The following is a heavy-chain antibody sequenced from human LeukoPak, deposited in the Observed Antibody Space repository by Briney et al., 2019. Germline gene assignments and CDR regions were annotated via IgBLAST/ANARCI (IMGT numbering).Heavy chain of an antibody. V-gene: IGHV3-33*01. Sequence: PGGSLRLSCAASGFTFSSYGMHWVRQAPGKGLEWVAVIWYDGSNKYYADSVKGRFTISRDNSKNTLYLQMNSLRAGDTAVYYCAREVSGDKGYNWFDPWGQGTLVTVSS. CDR2: IWYDGSNK. CDR3: AREVSGDKGYNWFDP. J-gene: IGHJ5*02. CDR1: GFTFSSYG. D-gene: IGHD4-17*01.